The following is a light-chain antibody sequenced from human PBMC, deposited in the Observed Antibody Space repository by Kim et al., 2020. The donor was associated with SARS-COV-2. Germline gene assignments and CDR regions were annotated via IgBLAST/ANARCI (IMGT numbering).Light chain of an antibody. Sequence: DIQMTQSPSSLSASVGDTVTITCRASQGISGYLNWYQQKPGKSPKLLVYASSSLQSGVSSRFRGRGSGTDFTLTISSLQPEDFGSYYCQQSYHDRALTFGGGTKVDIK. J-gene: IGKJ4*01. CDR1: QGISGY. CDR3: QQSYHDRALT. V-gene: IGKV1-39*01. CDR2: ASS.